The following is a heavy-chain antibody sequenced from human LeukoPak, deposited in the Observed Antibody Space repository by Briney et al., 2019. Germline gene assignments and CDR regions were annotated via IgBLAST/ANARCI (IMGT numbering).Heavy chain of an antibody. J-gene: IGHJ4*02. V-gene: IGHV3-30*18. CDR1: GFTFSSYG. CDR2: ISYDGSNK. Sequence: GGSLRLSCAASGFTFSSYGMNWVRQAPGKGLEGVAVISYDGSNKYYADSVKGRFTISRDNSKNTLYLQMNSLRAEDTAVYYCAKVPYDSSGPFDYWGQGTLVTVSS. D-gene: IGHD3-22*01. CDR3: AKVPYDSSGPFDY.